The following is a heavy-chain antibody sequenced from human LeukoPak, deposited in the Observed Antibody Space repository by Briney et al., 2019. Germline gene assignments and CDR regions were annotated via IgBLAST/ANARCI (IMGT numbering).Heavy chain of an antibody. Sequence: KPSETLSLTCTVSGGSISSSSYYWGWIRQPPGKGLEWIGSIYYSGSTYYNPSLKSRVTISVDTSKNQFSLKLSSVTAADTAVYYCARDDGLGTFDYWGQGTLVTVSS. CDR3: ARDDGLGTFDY. CDR2: IYYSGST. V-gene: IGHV4-39*07. J-gene: IGHJ4*02. CDR1: GGSISSSSYY. D-gene: IGHD1-1*01.